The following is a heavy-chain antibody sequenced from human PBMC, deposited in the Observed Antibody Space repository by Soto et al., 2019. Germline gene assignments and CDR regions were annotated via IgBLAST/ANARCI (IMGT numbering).Heavy chain of an antibody. D-gene: IGHD3-3*01. CDR2: IYPDDSDT. CDR3: ARERRITIFGVVISGPYYYYGMDV. Sequence: GESLKISCKHSGFNFPTFWIAWVRQMPGKGLEWMGTIYPDDSDTRYSPSFQGRFTISRDNSKNTLYLQMNSPRAEDTAVYYCARERRITIFGVVISGPYYYYGMDVWGQGTTVTVSS. J-gene: IGHJ6*02. V-gene: IGHV5-51*01. CDR1: GFNFPTFW.